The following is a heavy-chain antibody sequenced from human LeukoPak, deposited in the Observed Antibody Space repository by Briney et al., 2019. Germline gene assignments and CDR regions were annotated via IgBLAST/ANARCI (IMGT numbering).Heavy chain of an antibody. CDR3: AGRLTGYSSGYIH. D-gene: IGHD5-18*01. V-gene: IGHV3-23*01. CDR2: ISGSAHKI. Sequence: PGGSLRLSCVASGITFNNYAVSWVRQAPEKGLDWVSVISGSAHKIRYADSAKGRFTISRDNSENIVYLQMNNLRVEDTAVYYCAGRLTGYSSGYIHWGQGTLVTVSS. CDR1: GITFNNYA. J-gene: IGHJ4*02.